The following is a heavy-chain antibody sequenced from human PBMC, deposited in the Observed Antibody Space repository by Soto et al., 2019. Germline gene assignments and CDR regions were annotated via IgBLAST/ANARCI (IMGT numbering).Heavy chain of an antibody. CDR3: ARLRRDTSSSSVDY. V-gene: IGHV4-34*01. J-gene: IGHJ4*02. Sequence: SETLSLTCAVYGGSFSGYYCSWIRQPPWKGLEWIGEINHSGSTNYNPSLKSRVTISVDTSKNQFSLKLSSVTAADTAVYYCARLRRDTSSSSVDYWGQGTLVTVSS. CDR2: INHSGST. CDR1: GGSFSGYY. D-gene: IGHD6-6*01.